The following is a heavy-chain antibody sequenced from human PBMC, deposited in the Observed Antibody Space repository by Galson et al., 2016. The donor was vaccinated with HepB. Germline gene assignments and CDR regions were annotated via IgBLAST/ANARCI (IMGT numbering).Heavy chain of an antibody. CDR1: GFNFSTFT. CDR2: ISSSSRYI. Sequence: SLRLSCAASGFNFSTFTVNWVRQVPGKGLEWVSSISSSSRYIYYADSLRGRFTVSRGNSKNTLFLQMNSLRAEDTAVYYCARGDIVGAIFDYWGQGPLVTVSS. V-gene: IGHV3-21*06. CDR3: ARGDIVGAIFDY. J-gene: IGHJ4*02. D-gene: IGHD1-26*01.